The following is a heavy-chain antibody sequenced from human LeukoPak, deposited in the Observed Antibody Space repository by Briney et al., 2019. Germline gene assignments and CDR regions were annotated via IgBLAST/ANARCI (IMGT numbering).Heavy chain of an antibody. J-gene: IGHJ5*02. CDR2: ISDSGGYT. Sequence: PGGSLRLSCAASGSTFSSYAMSWVRQAPGKGLEWVSAISDSGGYTYYADSVKGRFTISRDNSKNTLYLQMNSLRAEDTAVYYCAIGYGSGRSGNWFDPWGQGTLVTVSS. CDR1: GSTFSSYA. V-gene: IGHV3-23*01. D-gene: IGHD3-10*01. CDR3: AIGYGSGRSGNWFDP.